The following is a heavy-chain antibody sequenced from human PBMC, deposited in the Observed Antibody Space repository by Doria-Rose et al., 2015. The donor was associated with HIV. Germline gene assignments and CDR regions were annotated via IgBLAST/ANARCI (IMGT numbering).Heavy chain of an antibody. CDR3: ARIKSSRWYHKYYFDF. D-gene: IGHD6-13*01. J-gene: IGHJ4*02. Sequence: QVTLKESGPVLVKPTETLTLTCTVSGVSLSSPGMGVSWIRQPPGKALEWLANIFSDDEGSNNTSVKSRLTSSRVTSKSQVVLTITDMDPGDTATYYCARIKSSRWYHKYYFDFWGQGTLVIVSA. V-gene: IGHV2-26*01. CDR1: GVSLSSPGMG. CDR2: IFSDDEG.